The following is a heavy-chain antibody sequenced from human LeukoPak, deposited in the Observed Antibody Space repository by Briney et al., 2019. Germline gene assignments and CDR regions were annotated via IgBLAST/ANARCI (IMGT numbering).Heavy chain of an antibody. J-gene: IGHJ4*02. CDR3: ARVYYDSGGYGGFDY. D-gene: IGHD3-22*01. CDR2: INWNGGST. V-gene: IGHV3-20*04. Sequence: GGSLRLSCAASGFTFDDYGMSWVRQAPGKGLEWVSGINWNGGSTGYADSVKGRFTISRDNAKNSLYLQMNSLRAEDTALYYCARVYYDSGGYGGFDYWGQGTLVTVSS. CDR1: GFTFDDYG.